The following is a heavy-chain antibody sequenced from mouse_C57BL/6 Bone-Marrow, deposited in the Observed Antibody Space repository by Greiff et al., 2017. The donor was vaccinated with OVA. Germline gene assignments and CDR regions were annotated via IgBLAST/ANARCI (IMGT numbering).Heavy chain of an antibody. J-gene: IGHJ1*03. CDR1: GYTFTSYG. CDR2: IYPRSCNT. Sequence: VQLQQSGAELARPGASVKLSCKASGYTFTSYGISWVKQRTGQGLEWIGEIYPRSCNTYYNEKFKGKATLTADKSSSTAYMELRSLTSEDSAVYFCARSPYSIFDVWGTGTTVTVSS. CDR3: ARSPYSIFDV. D-gene: IGHD2-10*01. V-gene: IGHV1-81*01.